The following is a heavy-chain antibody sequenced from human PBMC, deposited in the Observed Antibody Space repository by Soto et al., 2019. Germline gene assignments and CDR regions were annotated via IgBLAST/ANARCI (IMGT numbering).Heavy chain of an antibody. CDR1: GFTFSSYG. CDR3: AKTAPEYSSSGGFDY. J-gene: IGHJ4*02. V-gene: IGHV3-30*18. D-gene: IGHD6-6*01. CDR2: ISYDGSNK. Sequence: QVQLVESGGGVVQPGRSLRLSCAASGFTFSSYGMHWVRQAPDKGLEWVAVISYDGSNKYYADSVKGRFTISIDNSKNTLYQRMNSLRAEDTAVYYCAKTAPEYSSSGGFDYWGQGTLVTVSS.